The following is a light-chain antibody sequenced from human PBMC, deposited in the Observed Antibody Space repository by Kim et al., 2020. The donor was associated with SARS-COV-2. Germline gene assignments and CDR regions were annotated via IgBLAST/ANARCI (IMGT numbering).Light chain of an antibody. Sequence: DIQMTQSPSSLSASVGDRVTITCRASQSIISYLNWYQQKPGKAPRLLIYSASSLQSGVPSRFSGSGSGTDFTFTISSLQPEDFATYYCQQSYSTPYTFGQGTKLEI. CDR1: QSIISY. J-gene: IGKJ2*01. V-gene: IGKV1-39*01. CDR3: QQSYSTPYT. CDR2: SAS.